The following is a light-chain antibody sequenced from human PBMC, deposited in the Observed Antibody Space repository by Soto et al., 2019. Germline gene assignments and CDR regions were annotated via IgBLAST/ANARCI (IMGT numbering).Light chain of an antibody. CDR3: CSYAGSSTYV. Sequence: QSVLTQPASVSGSPGQSITFSCTGTASDVGTYKFVSWYQHYPGKAPKVIIYADTKRPPGVSDRFSGSKSGNTASLTISGLQAEDEADYYCCSYAGSSTYVFGTGTKLTVL. V-gene: IGLV2-23*01. CDR2: ADT. CDR1: ASDVGTYKF. J-gene: IGLJ1*01.